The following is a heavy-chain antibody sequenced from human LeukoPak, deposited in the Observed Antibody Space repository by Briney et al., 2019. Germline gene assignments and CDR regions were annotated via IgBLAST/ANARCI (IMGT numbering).Heavy chain of an antibody. Sequence: GRSLRLSCAASGLTFDDYAMYWVRQAPGNGLEWVSSISWNSGSIGYADAVKGRFTISRDNAKNSLYLQMNGLRAEDTALYFCAKAVRDAYFDNWGQGTLVTVSS. V-gene: IGHV3-9*01. J-gene: IGHJ4*02. CDR1: GLTFDDYA. CDR3: AKAVRDAYFDN. CDR2: ISWNSGSI.